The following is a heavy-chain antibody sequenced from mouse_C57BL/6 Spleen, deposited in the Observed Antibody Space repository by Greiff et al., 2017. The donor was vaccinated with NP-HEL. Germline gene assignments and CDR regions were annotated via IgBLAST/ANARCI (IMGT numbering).Heavy chain of an antibody. V-gene: IGHV1-85*01. CDR1: GYTFTSYD. J-gene: IGHJ1*03. Sequence: QVQLQQSGPELVKPGASVKLSCKASGYTFTSYDINWVKQRPGQGLGWIGWIYTRDGSTKYNEKFKGMATLTVYTSSSTAYMELHSLTSEDSAVYCCARTCNYYGSSFGYFDVWGTGTTVTVSS. D-gene: IGHD1-1*01. CDR2: IYTRDGST. CDR3: ARTCNYYGSSFGYFDV.